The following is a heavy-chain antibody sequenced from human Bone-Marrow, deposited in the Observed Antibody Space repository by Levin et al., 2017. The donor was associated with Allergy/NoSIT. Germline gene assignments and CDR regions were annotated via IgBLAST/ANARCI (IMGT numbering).Heavy chain of an antibody. CDR1: GYAFTGYY. Sequence: GGSLRLSCKASGYAFTGYYIHWVRQAPGQGLEWMGWINPHTGDTTYAQKFQGRVTMTRDTSITTAYMELRSLTYDDMAVYYCARDPEVVIATITNWFDSWGQGSLVTVSS. J-gene: IGHJ5*01. CDR3: ARDPEVVIATITNWFDS. V-gene: IGHV1-2*02. D-gene: IGHD3-22*01. CDR2: INPHTGDT.